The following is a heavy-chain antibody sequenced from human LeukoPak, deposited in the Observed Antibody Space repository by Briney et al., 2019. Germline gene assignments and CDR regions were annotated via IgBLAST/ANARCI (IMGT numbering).Heavy chain of an antibody. D-gene: IGHD5-18*01. CDR2: ISYDGSNK. V-gene: IGHV3-30-3*01. J-gene: IGHJ4*02. CDR3: ARDKGYSYGLFDY. Sequence: GGSLSLSCAASGFTFSSYAMHWVRQAPGKGLEWVAVISYDGSNKYYADSVKGRFTISRDNSKNTLYLQMNSLRAEDTAVYYCARDKGYSYGLFDYWGQGTLVTVSS. CDR1: GFTFSSYA.